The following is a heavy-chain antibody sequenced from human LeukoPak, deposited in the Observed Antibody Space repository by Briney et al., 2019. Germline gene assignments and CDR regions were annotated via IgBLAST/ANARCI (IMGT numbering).Heavy chain of an antibody. CDR2: IYYSGST. CDR3: AREGYDILNGYYIPFDY. D-gene: IGHD3-9*01. J-gene: IGHJ4*02. CDR1: GGSISSSSYY. V-gene: IGHV4-39*07. Sequence: SETLSLTCTVSGGSISSSSYYWGWIRQPPGKGLEWIGSIYYSGSTYYNPSLKSRVTISVDTSKNQFSLKLSSVTAADTAVYYCAREGYDILNGYYIPFDYWGQGTLVTVSS.